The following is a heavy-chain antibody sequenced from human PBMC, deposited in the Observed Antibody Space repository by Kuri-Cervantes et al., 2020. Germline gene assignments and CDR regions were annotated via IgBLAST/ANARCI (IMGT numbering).Heavy chain of an antibody. Sequence: GGSLRLSCAASGFTFDDYGMSWVRQAPGKGLEWVSGINWNGGSTGYADSVKGRFTISRDNAKNSLYLQMNSLRAEDTAVYYCARRAYRDYYDSSGYYSVGAFDIWGQGTMVTVSS. CDR1: GFTFDDYG. J-gene: IGHJ3*02. CDR2: INWNGGST. V-gene: IGHV3-20*04. CDR3: ARRAYRDYYDSSGYYSVGAFDI. D-gene: IGHD3-22*01.